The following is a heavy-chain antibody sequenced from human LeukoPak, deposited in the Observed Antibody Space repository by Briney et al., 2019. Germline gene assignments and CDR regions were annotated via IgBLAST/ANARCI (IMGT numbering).Heavy chain of an antibody. D-gene: IGHD3-10*02. CDR2: IYSGGST. J-gene: IGHJ4*02. CDR1: GFTVSSNY. V-gene: IGHV3-66*01. Sequence: GGSLRLSCAASGFTVSSNYMSWVRQAPGKGLEWDSVIYSGGSTYYADSVKGRFTISRDKSKNTLYLQMNSLRAEDTAVYYCARAPTMVGPFDSWGQGTLVTVSS. CDR3: ARAPTMVGPFDS.